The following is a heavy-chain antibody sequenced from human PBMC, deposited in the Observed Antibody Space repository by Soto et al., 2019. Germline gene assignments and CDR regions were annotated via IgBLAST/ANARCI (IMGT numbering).Heavy chain of an antibody. D-gene: IGHD3-22*01. CDR2: IYYSGST. V-gene: IGHV4-31*03. CDR3: ARDSSGYYAYYYGMDV. Sequence: SETLSLTCTVSGGSISSGGYYWSWIRQHPGKGLERIGYIYYSGSTYYNPSLKNRVTISVDTSKNQFSLKLSSVTAVDMVVYYCARDSSGYYAYYYGMDVWGQGTTVTVS. CDR1: GGSISSGGYY. J-gene: IGHJ6*02.